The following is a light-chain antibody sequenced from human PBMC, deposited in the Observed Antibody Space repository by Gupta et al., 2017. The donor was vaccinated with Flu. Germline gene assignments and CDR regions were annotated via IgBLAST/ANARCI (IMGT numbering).Light chain of an antibody. CDR3: QAWDTDIRV. CDR1: SGHVFYP. V-gene: IGLV4-69*01. Sequence: QLVLTQSPSASASLGASVKITCTLSSGHVFYPIAWHQQQPEKGPRYLMKVKSDGSHTKGDGIPGRFSGSSSGADRYLIISNLQSEDEADYFCQAWDTDIRVFGGGTKLTVL. CDR2: VKSDGSH. J-gene: IGLJ3*02.